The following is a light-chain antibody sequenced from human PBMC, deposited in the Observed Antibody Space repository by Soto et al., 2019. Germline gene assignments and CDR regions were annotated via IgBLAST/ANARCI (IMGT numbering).Light chain of an antibody. CDR2: GAS. CDR3: QQYGRSIT. J-gene: IGKJ5*01. V-gene: IGKV3-20*01. Sequence: IVLTQSPGTLSLSPGERATLSCRASQNIGTYLAWYQHKPGQAPSVLIFGASTRANGVPDRFSGSGSGTDFTLTISRLDPADFAVYYCQQYGRSITFGQGTRLEIK. CDR1: QNIGTY.